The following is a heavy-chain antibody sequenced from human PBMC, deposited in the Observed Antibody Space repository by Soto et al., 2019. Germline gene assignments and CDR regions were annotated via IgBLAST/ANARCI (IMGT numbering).Heavy chain of an antibody. D-gene: IGHD3-10*01. CDR3: AKRALSFGDLFHRSSTDLSENWFDP. Sequence: EVQLLESGGGLVEPGGSLRLSCAASGFTFNAYAMTWVHQAPGKGLEWVSGIGGSGGSTDYADSVKGRFTISRDNSKNTLYLQMNSLRVEDTAVYYCAKRALSFGDLFHRSSTDLSENWFDPWGQGTLVTVSS. CDR1: GFTFNAYA. J-gene: IGHJ5*02. V-gene: IGHV3-23*01. CDR2: IGGSGGST.